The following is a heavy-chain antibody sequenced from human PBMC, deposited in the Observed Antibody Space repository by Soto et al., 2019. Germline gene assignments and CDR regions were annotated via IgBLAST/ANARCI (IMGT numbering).Heavy chain of an antibody. CDR2: IIPILGIA. Sequence: QFKLVQSGAEVKKPGSSVKVSCKASGGTFSSYTISWVRQAPGQGLEWRGRIIPILGIANNAQKFQGGVTITADNTTSTAYMELSSRRSEDTAVYYCARARLATVTTNYFDYWGQGTLVTVSS. CDR3: ARARLATVTTNYFDY. V-gene: IGHV1-69*02. J-gene: IGHJ4*02. D-gene: IGHD4-17*01. CDR1: GGTFSSYT.